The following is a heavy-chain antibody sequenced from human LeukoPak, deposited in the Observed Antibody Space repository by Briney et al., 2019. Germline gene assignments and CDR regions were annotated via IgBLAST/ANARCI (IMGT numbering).Heavy chain of an antibody. CDR1: GYTFTGYY. J-gene: IGHJ4*02. V-gene: IGHV1-2*06. Sequence: ASVKVSCKASGYTFTGYYMHWVRQAPGQGLEWMGRINPNSGGTNYAQKVQGRVTMTRDTSISTAYMELSRLRSDDTAVYYCARGYYDFWSGYYTNFDYWGQGTLVTVSS. CDR2: INPNSGGT. D-gene: IGHD3-3*01. CDR3: ARGYYDFWSGYYTNFDY.